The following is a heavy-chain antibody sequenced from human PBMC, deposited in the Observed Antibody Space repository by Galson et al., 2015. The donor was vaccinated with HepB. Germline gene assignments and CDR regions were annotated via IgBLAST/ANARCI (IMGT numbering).Heavy chain of an antibody. CDR2: TYHTGST. D-gene: IGHD6-13*01. J-gene: IGHJ4*02. CDR3: ARLYSTTWYVDY. CDR1: GGSISRHY. Sequence: ETLSLTCTVSGGSISRHYWTWIRQSPGKGLEWIAYTYHTGSTRYNPSLMSRVTISMDTSKNQFSLRLGSVTAADTGVYFCARLYSTTWYVDYWGQGALVTVSS. V-gene: IGHV4-59*08.